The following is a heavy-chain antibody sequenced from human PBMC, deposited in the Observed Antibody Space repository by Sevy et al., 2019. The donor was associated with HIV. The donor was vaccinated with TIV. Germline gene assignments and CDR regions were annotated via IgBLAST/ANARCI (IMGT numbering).Heavy chain of an antibody. CDR1: GGTIVSSGHY. D-gene: IGHD5-12*01. V-gene: IGHV4-39*02. CDR3: AREAGGYDYDYGLDV. J-gene: IGHJ6*02. CDR2: IYYNGHT. Sequence: SETLSLTCSVSGGTIVSSGHYWGWIRQTPGKGLEWIGSIYYNGHTYYNPSLKSRLTISIDTSKSQFSLNLGSVTAADTGLYFCAREAGGYDYDYGLDVWGQGTTVTVSS.